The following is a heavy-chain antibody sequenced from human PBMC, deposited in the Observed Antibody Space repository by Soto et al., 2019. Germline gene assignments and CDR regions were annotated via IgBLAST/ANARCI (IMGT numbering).Heavy chain of an antibody. CDR3: ARPTNKDFWSGYLSPADAFDI. CDR2: IIPIFGTA. J-gene: IGHJ3*02. Sequence: ASVKVSCKASGGTFSSYAISWVRQAPGQGLEWMGGIIPIFGTANYAQKFQGRVTITADESTSTAYMELSSLKASDTAMYYCARPTNKDFWSGYLSPADAFDIWGQGTMVTVSS. D-gene: IGHD3-3*01. CDR1: GGTFSSYA. V-gene: IGHV1-69*13.